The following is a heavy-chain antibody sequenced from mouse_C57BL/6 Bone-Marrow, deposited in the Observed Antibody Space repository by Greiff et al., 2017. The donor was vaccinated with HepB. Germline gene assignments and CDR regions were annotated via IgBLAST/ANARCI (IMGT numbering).Heavy chain of an antibody. Sequence: VHLVESGAELVKPGASVKISCKASGYAFSSYWMNWVKQRPGKGLEWIGQIYPGDGDTNYNGKFKGKATLTADTSSSTAYMQLSSLTSEDSAVYFCARRGLRRYFDVWGTGTTVTVSS. CDR2: IYPGDGDT. V-gene: IGHV1-80*01. CDR3: ARRGLRRYFDV. J-gene: IGHJ1*03. CDR1: GYAFSSYW. D-gene: IGHD2-4*01.